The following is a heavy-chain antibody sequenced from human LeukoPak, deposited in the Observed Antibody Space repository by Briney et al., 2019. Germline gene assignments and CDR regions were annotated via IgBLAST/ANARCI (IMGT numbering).Heavy chain of an antibody. J-gene: IGHJ4*02. D-gene: IGHD3-10*01. CDR3: VKFFLPYLAGGTGSR. CDR1: GFTFDDYA. V-gene: IGHV3-9*01. CDR2: ISWNSNSI. Sequence: GGSLRLSCAASGFTFDDYAMHWVRQAPGKGLEWVSGISWNSNSIGYADSVKGRFTISRDNSENTLYLQMNSLRAEDTALYYCVKFFLPYLAGGTGSRWGQGTLVTVSS.